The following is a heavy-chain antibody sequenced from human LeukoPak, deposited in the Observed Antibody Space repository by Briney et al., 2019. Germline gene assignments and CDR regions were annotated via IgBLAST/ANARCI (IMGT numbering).Heavy chain of an antibody. CDR3: ADLGTTYYYDRSTY. D-gene: IGHD3-22*01. CDR1: GFSFSSYA. V-gene: IGHV3-23*01. CDR2: ISSSGGSP. J-gene: IGHJ4*02. Sequence: GGSLRLSCAASGFSFSSYAMSWVRQAPGKGLEWVSGISSSGGSPYYADSVQRRFTISRDNSKNTLFLQMTGLRAEDTAVYYCADLGTTYYYDRSTYWGQGTLVAVSS.